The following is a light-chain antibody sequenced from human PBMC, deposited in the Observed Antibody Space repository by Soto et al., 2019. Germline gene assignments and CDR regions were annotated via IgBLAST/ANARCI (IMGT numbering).Light chain of an antibody. CDR3: QQYNSYPLT. V-gene: IGKV1-5*03. J-gene: IGKJ4*01. Sequence: DVKITQSPSTLSASVGDRVTITCRASQSISSWLAWYQQKPGKAPKLLIYKASSLESGVPSRFSGSGSGTEFTLTISSLQPDDFATYYCQQYNSYPLTFGGGTKVDIK. CDR1: QSISSW. CDR2: KAS.